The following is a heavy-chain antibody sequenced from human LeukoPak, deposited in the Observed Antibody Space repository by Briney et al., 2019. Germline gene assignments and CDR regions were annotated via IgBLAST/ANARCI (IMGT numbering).Heavy chain of an antibody. J-gene: IGHJ4*02. Sequence: GGSLRLSCAASGFTFDDYTMHWVRQAPGKGLEWVSLISWDGGSTYYADSVKGRFTISRDNSKNSLYLQMNSLRAEDTAVYYCARGLRGYSYGYDYWGQGTLVTVSS. V-gene: IGHV3-43*01. D-gene: IGHD5-18*01. CDR1: GFTFDDYT. CDR2: ISWDGGST. CDR3: ARGLRGYSYGYDY.